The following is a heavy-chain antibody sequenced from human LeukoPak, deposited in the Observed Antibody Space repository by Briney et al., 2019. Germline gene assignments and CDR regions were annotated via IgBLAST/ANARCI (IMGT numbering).Heavy chain of an antibody. CDR2: FSSNSSYI. V-gene: IGHV3-21*01. Sequence: PGGSLRLSCAASGFTFSSYSMNWVRQAPGKGLEWVSSFSSNSSYIYYGDSVKGRFTISRDNAKNSLYLQMNSVRAEDTAVYYGAATVIGDYWGQGTLVTVSS. CDR3: AATVIGDY. CDR1: GFTFSSYS. D-gene: IGHD3-22*01. J-gene: IGHJ4*02.